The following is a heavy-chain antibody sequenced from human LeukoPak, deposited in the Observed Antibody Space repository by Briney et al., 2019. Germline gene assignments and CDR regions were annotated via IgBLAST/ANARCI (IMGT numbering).Heavy chain of an antibody. CDR3: ARTYNRGYSGYDHGY. J-gene: IGHJ4*02. V-gene: IGHV3-7*01. D-gene: IGHD5-12*01. Sequence: GGSLRLSCAASGFTFSSYWMSWVRQAPGKGLEWVANIKQDGSEKYYVDSVKGRFTISRDNAKNSLYLQMNSLRAEDTAVYYCARTYNRGYSGYDHGYWGQGTLVTVSS. CDR2: IKQDGSEK. CDR1: GFTFSSYW.